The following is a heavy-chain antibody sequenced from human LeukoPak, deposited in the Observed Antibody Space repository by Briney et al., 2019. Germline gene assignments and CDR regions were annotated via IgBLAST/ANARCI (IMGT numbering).Heavy chain of an antibody. V-gene: IGHV4-34*01. Sequence: PSETLSLTCAVYGGSFSGYYWSWIRQPPGKGLEWIGEINHSGSTNYNPSLKSRVTISVDTSKNQFSLKLSSVTAADTAVYYCAGGPRGYYDSSASNWFDPWGQGTLVTVSS. J-gene: IGHJ5*02. CDR1: GGSFSGYY. CDR2: INHSGST. D-gene: IGHD3-22*01. CDR3: AGGPRGYYDSSASNWFDP.